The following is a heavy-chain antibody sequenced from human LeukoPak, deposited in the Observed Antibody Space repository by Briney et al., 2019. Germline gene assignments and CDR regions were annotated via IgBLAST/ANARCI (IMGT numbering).Heavy chain of an antibody. CDR1: GYTFTSYG. CDR2: ISAYNGNT. J-gene: IGHJ1*01. Sequence: ASVKVSCKASGYTFTSYGISWVRQAPGQGLEWMGWISAYNGNTNYAQKLQGRVTMTTDTSMSTAYMELSRLRSDDTAVYYCARVLSGSYSEYFQHWGQGTLVTVSS. CDR3: ARVLSGSYSEYFQH. V-gene: IGHV1-18*01. D-gene: IGHD1-26*01.